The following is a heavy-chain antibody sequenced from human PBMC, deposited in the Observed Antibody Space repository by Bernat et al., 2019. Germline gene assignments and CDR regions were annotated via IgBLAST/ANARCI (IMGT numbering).Heavy chain of an antibody. J-gene: IGHJ3*02. Sequence: QVQLVESGGGVVQPGRSLRLSCAASGFTFSSYGMHWVRQAPGKGLEWVAVIWYDGSNKYYADSVKGRFTISRDNSKNTLYLQMNSLRAEDTAVYYCAREAGLGRAFDIWGQGTMVTVSS. V-gene: IGHV3-33*01. D-gene: IGHD6-13*01. CDR1: GFTFSSYG. CDR3: AREAGLGRAFDI. CDR2: IWYDGSNK.